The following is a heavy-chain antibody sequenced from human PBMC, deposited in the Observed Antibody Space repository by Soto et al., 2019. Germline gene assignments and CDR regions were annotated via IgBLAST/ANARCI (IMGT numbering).Heavy chain of an antibody. Sequence: ASVKVSCKASGYTFTAYYMHWVRQAPGQGLEWMGWINPNSGGTNYAQKFQGRVTMTRDTSISTAYMELSRLTSDDTAVYFCARNFWSGTNWFDPWGQGTLVTVS. CDR1: GYTFTAYY. D-gene: IGHD3-3*01. J-gene: IGHJ5*02. V-gene: IGHV1-2*02. CDR3: ARNFWSGTNWFDP. CDR2: INPNSGGT.